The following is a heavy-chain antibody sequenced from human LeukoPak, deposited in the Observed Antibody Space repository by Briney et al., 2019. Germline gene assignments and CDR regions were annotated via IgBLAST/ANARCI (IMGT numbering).Heavy chain of an antibody. V-gene: IGHV3-30*02. Sequence: GGSLRLSCVASGFTFSSYGMHWVRQAPGKGLEWVAFIRYDGSNKIYTDSVKGRFTISRDNAKKTLYLQMNSLRAQDTAVYYCAKGNSDFDYWGQGTLVTVSS. J-gene: IGHJ4*02. CDR3: AKGNSDFDY. CDR2: IRYDGSNK. D-gene: IGHD1-7*01. CDR1: GFTFSSYG.